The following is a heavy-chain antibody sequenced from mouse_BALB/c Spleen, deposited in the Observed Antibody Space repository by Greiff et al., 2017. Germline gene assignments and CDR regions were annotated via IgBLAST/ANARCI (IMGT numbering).Heavy chain of an antibody. CDR2: ISSGGST. CDR1: GFTFSSYA. CDR3: ARVYYRYDYFDY. Sequence: DVHLVESGGGLVKPGGSLKLSCAASGFTFSSYAMSWVRQTPEKRLEWVASISSGGSTYYPDSVKGRFTISRDNARNILYLQMSSLRSEDTAMYYCARVYYRYDYFDYWGQGTTLTVSS. V-gene: IGHV5-6-5*01. D-gene: IGHD2-14*01. J-gene: IGHJ2*01.